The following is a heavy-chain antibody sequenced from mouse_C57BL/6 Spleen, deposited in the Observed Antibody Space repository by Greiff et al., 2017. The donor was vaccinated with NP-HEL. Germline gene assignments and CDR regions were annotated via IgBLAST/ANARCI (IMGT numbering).Heavy chain of an antibody. D-gene: IGHD1-1*01. Sequence: QVHVKQSGAELVRPGASVTLSCKASGYTFTDYEMHWVKQTPVHGLEWIGAIDPETGGTAYNQKFKGKAILSADKSSSTAYMELRTLTSEDSAVYYCTTVYYGSSYRFAYWGQGTLVTVSA. CDR3: TTVYYGSSYRFAY. CDR1: GYTFTDYE. CDR2: IDPETGGT. V-gene: IGHV1-15*01. J-gene: IGHJ3*01.